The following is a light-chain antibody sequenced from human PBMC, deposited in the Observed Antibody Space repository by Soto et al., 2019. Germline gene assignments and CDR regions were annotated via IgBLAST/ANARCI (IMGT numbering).Light chain of an antibody. Sequence: DIQMTQSPSTLSATAGDRVTITCRASQSISSWLAWYQHKPGKAPKLLIYDASNLDSGVPSRFSGSGSGTEFSLTISNLQPDDCATYYCQQYENYWTFGQGPKLDIK. CDR1: QSISSW. CDR3: QQYENYWT. CDR2: DAS. J-gene: IGKJ1*01. V-gene: IGKV1-5*01.